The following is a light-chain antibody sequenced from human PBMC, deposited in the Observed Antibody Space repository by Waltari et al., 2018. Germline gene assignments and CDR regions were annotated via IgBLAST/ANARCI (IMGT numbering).Light chain of an antibody. J-gene: IGLJ3*02. CDR3: QSADSSGTYRV. Sequence: SYELTQPPSVSVSPGQTARITCSGDAFPTQYAYCYQQKQGQAPVLVIYKDSERPSGIPERFSGSSSGTTVTLTISGVQAEDEADYYCQSADSSGTYRVFGGGTKLTVL. CDR2: KDS. V-gene: IGLV3-25*03. CDR1: AFPTQY.